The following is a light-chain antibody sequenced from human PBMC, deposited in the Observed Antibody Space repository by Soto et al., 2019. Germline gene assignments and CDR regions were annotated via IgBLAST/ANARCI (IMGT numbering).Light chain of an antibody. CDR3: ATWDDSLRGWV. CDR1: SSNIGNNY. V-gene: IGLV1-47*01. CDR2: RNY. Sequence: SVLTQSPSASGTPGQRVTISCSGSSSNIGNNYVYWYQQVPGTAPKLLIYRNYQRPSGVPDRFSGSKSGTSASLAISGLRSEDEADYYCATWDDSLRGWVFGGGTKLTVL. J-gene: IGLJ3*02.